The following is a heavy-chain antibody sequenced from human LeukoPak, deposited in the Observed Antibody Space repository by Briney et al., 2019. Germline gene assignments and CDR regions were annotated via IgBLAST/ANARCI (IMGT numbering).Heavy chain of an antibody. D-gene: IGHD2-2*02. CDR2: YEPEDGEK. CDR3: ATRTVPTAIHSAFDI. CDR1: GYTLSVLP. J-gene: IGHJ3*02. V-gene: IGHV1-24*01. Sequence: ASVKVSCKSSGYTLSVLPLHWVRQAPGKGLECMGGYEPEDGEKFYTQEFQGRVTMTEDISTDTAYRELSSLRSDDTAMYYCATRTVPTAIHSAFDIWGQGTMVTVSS.